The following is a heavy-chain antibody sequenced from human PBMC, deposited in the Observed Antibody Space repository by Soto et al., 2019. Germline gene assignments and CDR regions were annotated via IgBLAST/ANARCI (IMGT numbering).Heavy chain of an antibody. CDR2: IYWDDDK. D-gene: IGHD4-17*01. J-gene: IGHJ6*03. Sequence: QITLKESGPTLVKPTQTLTLTCTFSGFSLSTSGVGVGWIRQPPGKALEWLALIYWDDDKRYSPSLKSRLTITKDTSTNQVVLTMTNMDPVDTATYYCAHRRNYGDARYYYYYYYMDVWGKGTTVTVSS. CDR1: GFSLSTSGVG. CDR3: AHRRNYGDARYYYYYYYMDV. V-gene: IGHV2-5*02.